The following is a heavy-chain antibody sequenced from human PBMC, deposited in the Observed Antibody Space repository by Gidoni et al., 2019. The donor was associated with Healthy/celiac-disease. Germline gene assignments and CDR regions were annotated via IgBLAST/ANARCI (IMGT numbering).Heavy chain of an antibody. J-gene: IGHJ4*02. Sequence: EVQLVEYGGGLVKPGGSLRLSCAASGFTFSSYRMNWVRQSPGKGLEWVSSISSSSSYIYYADSLNGRFTISRDNAKHSLYLQMTSLRAEDTAVYYCARAGITPLDYWGQGTLVTVSS. D-gene: IGHD3-10*01. V-gene: IGHV3-21*01. CDR1: GFTFSSYR. CDR3: ARAGITPLDY. CDR2: ISSSSSYI.